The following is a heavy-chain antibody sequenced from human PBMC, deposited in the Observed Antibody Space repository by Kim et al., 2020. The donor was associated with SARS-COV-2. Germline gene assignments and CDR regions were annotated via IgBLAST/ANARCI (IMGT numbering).Heavy chain of an antibody. J-gene: IGHJ3*02. Sequence: YHHPSLKSRVTISEDTSKNQFSLKLTSVTAADTAVYYCAGDSSGSYVFDIWGQGTMVTVSS. D-gene: IGHD3-22*01. CDR3: AGDSSGSYVFDI. V-gene: IGHV4-39*01.